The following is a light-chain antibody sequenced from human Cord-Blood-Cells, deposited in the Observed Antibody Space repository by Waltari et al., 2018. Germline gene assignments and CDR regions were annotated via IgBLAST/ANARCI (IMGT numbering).Light chain of an antibody. CDR1: SSDVGGYNY. CDR3: SSYTSSSTLV. Sequence: QSALTQPASVSGSPGQSITISCTGTSSDVGGYNYVPWYQQHTGKAPKLMIYDVSNRPSGVSNLFSGSKSGNTASLTISGLQAEDEADYYCSSYTSSSTLVFGGGTKLTVL. V-gene: IGLV2-14*03. CDR2: DVS. J-gene: IGLJ3*02.